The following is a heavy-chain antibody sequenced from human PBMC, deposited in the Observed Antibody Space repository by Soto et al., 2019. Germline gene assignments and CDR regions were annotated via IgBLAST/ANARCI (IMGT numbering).Heavy chain of an antibody. CDR1: GYSFSSDW. V-gene: IGHV5-51*01. CDR2: IYPGDSDT. CDR3: ARLAGYDYDYPYYYGMXV. D-gene: IGHD5-18*01. J-gene: IGHJ6*02. Sequence: GESLRISCKGSGYSFSSDWIGWVRQMPGKGLEWMGIIYPGDSDTRYSPSFQGQVTISADKSIRTAYLQWSSLKASDTAMYYCARLAGYDYDYPYYYGMXVWGQGTTVXVSS.